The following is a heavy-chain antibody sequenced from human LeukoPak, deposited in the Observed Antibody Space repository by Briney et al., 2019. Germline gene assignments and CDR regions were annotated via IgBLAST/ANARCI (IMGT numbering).Heavy chain of an antibody. Sequence: ASVKVSCKASGYTFSGYYMYWVRRAPGQGLEWMGWINPNSGGTKYPQKFQGRVTMTRDTSISTAYMELSRLRSDDTAVYYCAREAVVTATGIGWYGMDVWGQGTTVTVSS. D-gene: IGHD2-21*02. CDR1: GYTFSGYY. CDR3: AREAVVTATGIGWYGMDV. V-gene: IGHV1-2*02. J-gene: IGHJ6*02. CDR2: INPNSGGT.